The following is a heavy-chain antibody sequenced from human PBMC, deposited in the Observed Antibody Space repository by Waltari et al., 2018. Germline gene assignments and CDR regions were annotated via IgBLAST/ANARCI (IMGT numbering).Heavy chain of an antibody. CDR3: VXEGXDYYNECDAFDX. Sequence: XLVEXGGXLVXSGGSLRLSXAASGLSISSYWMHWVRQAPGKGLXWVSHXTTDVXSTNYXDSVKGRFTIXRDSAKNTLYLQMNSLRXEDTALYYXVXEGXDYYNECDAFDXWGHGTXVTVSS. CDR1: GLSISSYW. D-gene: IGHD2-21*02. CDR2: XTTDVXST. J-gene: IGHJ3*02. V-gene: IGHV3-74*01.